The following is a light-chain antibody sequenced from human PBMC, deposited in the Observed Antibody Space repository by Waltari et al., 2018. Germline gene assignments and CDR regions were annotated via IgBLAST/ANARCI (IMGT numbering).Light chain of an antibody. J-gene: IGLJ2*01. CDR1: SSDVGNYKR. Sequence: QSALTQPASVSGSPGQSITISCTGTSSDVGNYKRVSWYQQHPGKAPKLMIYAVSKRPSGFSDRLSGSKSGDMASLTIAGLQPEDEAEYFCSSYAGSSKGVFGGGTKVTVL. CDR3: SSYAGSSKGV. CDR2: AVS. V-gene: IGLV2-23*02.